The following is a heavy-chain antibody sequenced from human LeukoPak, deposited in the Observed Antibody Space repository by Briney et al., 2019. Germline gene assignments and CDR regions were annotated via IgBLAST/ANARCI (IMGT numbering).Heavy chain of an antibody. D-gene: IGHD6-19*01. CDR1: GGSISSGGYY. CDR2: IYYSGST. J-gene: IGHJ4*02. Sequence: SETLSLTCTVSGGSISSGGYYWSWIRQHPGKGLEWIGYIYYSGSTYYNPSLKSRVTISVDTSKNQFSLKLSSVTAADTAVYYCARCPQQWLAKTFDYWGQGTLVTVSS. V-gene: IGHV4-31*03. CDR3: ARCPQQWLAKTFDY.